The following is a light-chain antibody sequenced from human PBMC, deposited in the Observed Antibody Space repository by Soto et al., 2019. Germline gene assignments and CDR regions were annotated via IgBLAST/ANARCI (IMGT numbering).Light chain of an antibody. V-gene: IGKV1-5*03. CDR3: QQYNTYPYT. CDR2: KAS. Sequence: DIQMTQSPSTLSASVGDRVTITCRASQSINSWLAWYQQKPGKAPKLLIYKASSLESGVPSRFSGSGSGAEFTLTISSLQPDDFATYYCQQYNTYPYTFGQGTKLEIK. J-gene: IGKJ2*01. CDR1: QSINSW.